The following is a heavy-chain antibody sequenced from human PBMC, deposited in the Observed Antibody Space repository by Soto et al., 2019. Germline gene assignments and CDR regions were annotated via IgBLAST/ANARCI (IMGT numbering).Heavy chain of an antibody. V-gene: IGHV4-31*03. D-gene: IGHD3-10*01. CDR2: IYYSGST. CDR1: GGSISSGGYY. CDR3: ARGGLLWFGELRNWFDP. Sequence: QVQLQESGPGLVKPSQTLSLTCTVSGGSISSGGYYWSWIRQHPGKGLEWIGYIYYSGSTYYNPSLKSRVTISVDTSKNQFSLKLSSVTAADTAVYDWARGGLLWFGELRNWFDPWGQGTLVTVSS. J-gene: IGHJ5*02.